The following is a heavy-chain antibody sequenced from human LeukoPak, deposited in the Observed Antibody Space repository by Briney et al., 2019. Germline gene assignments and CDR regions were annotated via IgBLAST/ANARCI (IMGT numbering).Heavy chain of an antibody. J-gene: IGHJ5*02. CDR3: ARGGTYNDILSFDP. Sequence: SETLSLTCTVSGGSISYYYWTWIRQSPGKGLEWIGQIYYTGSTYYNPSLERRATISLDTSRIQFSLTMTSVTAADTAVYYCARGGTYNDILSFDPWGQGTLVTVSS. CDR1: GGSISYYY. CDR2: IYYTGST. D-gene: IGHD3-9*01. V-gene: IGHV4-59*01.